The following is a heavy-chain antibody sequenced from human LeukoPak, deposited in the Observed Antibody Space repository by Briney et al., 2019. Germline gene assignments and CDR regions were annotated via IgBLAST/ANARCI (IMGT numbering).Heavy chain of an antibody. Sequence: KPGGSLRLSCAASGFTFGSYSMDWVRQAPGKGLEWVASISSSSSYIFYGDSVKGRFTISRDNAKNSLFLQMNSLRVEDTAVYYCAIGSYGYSYGYYYYYYMDVWGKGTTVTVSS. V-gene: IGHV3-21*04. CDR2: ISSSSSYI. CDR1: GFTFGSYS. J-gene: IGHJ6*03. D-gene: IGHD5-18*01. CDR3: AIGSYGYSYGYYYYYYMDV.